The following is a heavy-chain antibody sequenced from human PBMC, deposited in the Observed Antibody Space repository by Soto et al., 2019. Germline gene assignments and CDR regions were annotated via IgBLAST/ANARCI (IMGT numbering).Heavy chain of an antibody. J-gene: IGHJ4*02. CDR2: IYYSGST. CDR1: GGSIPTGDYP. CDR3: ASEDGYKRTY. D-gene: IGHD5-18*01. V-gene: IGHV4-30-4*01. Sequence: PLETLSLINTVSGGSIPTGDYPRSWLRQPPGKGLEWIGYIYYSGSTFYSPSLKSRVTTSLNTPKNQFALRLGSLTAADTAVYYCASEDGYKRTYWGQGTQVTVSS.